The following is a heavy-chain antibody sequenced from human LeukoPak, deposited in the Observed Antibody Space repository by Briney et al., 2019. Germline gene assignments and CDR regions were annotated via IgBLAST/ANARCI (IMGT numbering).Heavy chain of an antibody. CDR2: IYSGGDT. CDR3: AMRSAGHAFDI. J-gene: IGHJ3*02. D-gene: IGHD6-13*01. Sequence: GGSLRLSCAASGYTVSNNYMNWVRQAPGKGLEWVSLIYSGGDTYYADSVKGRFTISRDNSRNTLYLQMNGLRAEDTAVYYCAMRSAGHAFDIWGQGTMVTVSS. CDR1: GYTVSNNY. V-gene: IGHV3-53*01.